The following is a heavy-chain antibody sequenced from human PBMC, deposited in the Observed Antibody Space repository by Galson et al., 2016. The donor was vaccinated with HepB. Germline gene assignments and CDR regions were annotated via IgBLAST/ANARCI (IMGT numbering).Heavy chain of an antibody. CDR3: ARILGHLGPMDV. J-gene: IGHJ6*02. D-gene: IGHD3-16*01. CDR2: INWDDDK. Sequence: PALVKPTQTLTLTCTFSGFSLSTSGMCVSWIRQPPGKALEWLAQINWDDDKYYSTSLKTRLTISKDTSKNQVVLTMTNMDPVDTATYYCARILGHLGPMDVWGQGTTVTVSS. V-gene: IGHV2-70*01. CDR1: GFSLSTSGMC.